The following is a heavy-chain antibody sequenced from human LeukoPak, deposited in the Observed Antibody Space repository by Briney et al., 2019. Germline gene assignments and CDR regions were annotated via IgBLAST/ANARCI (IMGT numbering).Heavy chain of an antibody. CDR3: ARETIGAFDI. D-gene: IGHD1-1*01. V-gene: IGHV3-11*01. J-gene: IGHJ3*02. CDR1: GFTFSDYH. Sequence: GGSLRLSCAASGFTFSDYHMSWIRQVPGKGLEWVSHISSSGSIIYYADSVKGRFTISRDNAKNSLYLQMNSLRAEDTAVYYCARETIGAFDIWGQGTMVTVSS. CDR2: ISSSGSII.